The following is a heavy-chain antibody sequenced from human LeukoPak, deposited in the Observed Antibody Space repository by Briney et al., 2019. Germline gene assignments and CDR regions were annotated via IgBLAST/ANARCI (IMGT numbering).Heavy chain of an antibody. J-gene: IGHJ1*01. Sequence: SQTLSLTCAVSGGSISSGGYSWSWIRQHPGKGLEWIGYIYYSGSTYYNPSLKSRVTISVDTSKNQFSLKLSSVTAADTAVYYCARGSSWYWYFQHWGQGTLVTVSS. CDR3: ARGSSWYWYFQH. V-gene: IGHV4-31*11. CDR1: GGSISSGGYS. CDR2: IYYSGST. D-gene: IGHD6-13*01.